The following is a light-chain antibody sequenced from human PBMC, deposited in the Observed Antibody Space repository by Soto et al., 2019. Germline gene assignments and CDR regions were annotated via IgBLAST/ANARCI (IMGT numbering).Light chain of an antibody. CDR1: SSDVGGYNY. Sequence: QSALTQPASVSGSPGQSITISCTGTSSDVGGYNYVSWYQQHPGKAPKPMIYEVTYRPSGVSNRFSGSKSGNTASLTISGLQAEDEADYYCSSYTTSTTVLFGGGTQLTVL. V-gene: IGLV2-14*01. J-gene: IGLJ2*01. CDR3: SSYTTSTTVL. CDR2: EVT.